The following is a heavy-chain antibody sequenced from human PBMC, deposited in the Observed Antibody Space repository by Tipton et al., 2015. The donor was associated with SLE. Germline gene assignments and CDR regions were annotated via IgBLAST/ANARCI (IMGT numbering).Heavy chain of an antibody. CDR2: IKEDGSER. Sequence: SLRLSCEVSGFTFTRYSMNWVRQAPGKGLEWVANIKEDGSERYFVDSVKGRFTVSRDNAKNSLYLHMNSLRAEDTAIYYCARDRVTYFDWSDGFDIWGQGTVVTVSS. J-gene: IGHJ3*02. CDR1: GFTFTRYS. CDR3: ARDRVTYFDWSDGFDI. D-gene: IGHD3-9*01. V-gene: IGHV3-7*03.